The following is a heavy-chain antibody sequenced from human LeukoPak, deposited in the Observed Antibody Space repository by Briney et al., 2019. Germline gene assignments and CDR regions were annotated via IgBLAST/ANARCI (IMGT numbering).Heavy chain of an antibody. D-gene: IGHD2-15*01. Sequence: GASVKVSFKSSGYTFTGYYMHWVRQPPGQGLEWMGWINPNSGGTNYAQKFQGRVTITRDTSISTAYIELSRLRSDDTAVYYCARSLLPPYYYYMDVWGKGTTVTVSS. CDR1: GYTFTGYY. CDR2: INPNSGGT. V-gene: IGHV1-2*02. CDR3: ARSLLPPYYYYMDV. J-gene: IGHJ6*03.